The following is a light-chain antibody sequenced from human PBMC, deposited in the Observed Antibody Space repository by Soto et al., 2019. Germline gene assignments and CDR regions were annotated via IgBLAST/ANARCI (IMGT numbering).Light chain of an antibody. CDR3: QHYENLPIT. CDR2: DAS. V-gene: IGKV1-33*01. CDR1: QDISNY. Sequence: DIQMTQSPSSLSASVGDIVTITCQASQDISNYLNWYQQKPGKAPKLLIYDASNLETGAPSRFSGSGFGTDFTFTISSLQPEDIATYFCQHYENLPITFGQGTRLEIK. J-gene: IGKJ5*01.